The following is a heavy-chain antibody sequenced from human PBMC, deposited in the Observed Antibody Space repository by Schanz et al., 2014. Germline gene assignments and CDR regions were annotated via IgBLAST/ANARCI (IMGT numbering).Heavy chain of an antibody. CDR1: GFTFNSYA. CDR3: AKGMGYWSGGTCYDCYYYGLDV. D-gene: IGHD2-15*01. Sequence: DVQLLESGGGLVQPGGSLRLSCAASGFTFNSYAMTWVRQAPGKGLEWVSSISHSGGSKYYADSVKGRFTISRDNSENTLYLQMNSLSADDTAVFYCAKGMGYWSGGTCYDCYYYGLDVWGQGTTVTVSS. J-gene: IGHJ6*02. V-gene: IGHV3-23*01. CDR2: ISHSGGSK.